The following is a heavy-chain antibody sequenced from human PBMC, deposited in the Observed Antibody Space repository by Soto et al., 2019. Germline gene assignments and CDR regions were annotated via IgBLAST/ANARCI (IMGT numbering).Heavy chain of an antibody. CDR2: IRSKAYGGTT. Sequence: PGGSLRLSCTASGFTFGDYAMSWVRQAPGKGLEWVGFIRSKAYGGTTEYAASVKGRFTISRDDSKSIAYLQMNSLKTEDTAVYYCTRDRRFLEWPTFDYWGQGTLVTVSS. CDR3: TRDRRFLEWPTFDY. V-gene: IGHV3-49*04. CDR1: GFTFGDYA. J-gene: IGHJ4*02. D-gene: IGHD3-3*01.